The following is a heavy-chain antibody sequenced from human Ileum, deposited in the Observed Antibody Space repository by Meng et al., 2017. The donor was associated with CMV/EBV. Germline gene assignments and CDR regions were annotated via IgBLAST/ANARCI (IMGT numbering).Heavy chain of an antibody. D-gene: IGHD1-14*01. Sequence: GESLKISCAASGFTVSSTYMNWVRQAPGKGLEWVSVLYSGGNTNYQHYADSVKGRFTISRDNSRNKLDLQMNNLRADDTAVYYCARLPTGWPNWFDPWGQGTLVTSPQ. CDR3: ARLPTGWPNWFDP. J-gene: IGHJ5*02. CDR2: LYSGGNTNYQ. V-gene: IGHV3-53*01. CDR1: GFTVSSTY.